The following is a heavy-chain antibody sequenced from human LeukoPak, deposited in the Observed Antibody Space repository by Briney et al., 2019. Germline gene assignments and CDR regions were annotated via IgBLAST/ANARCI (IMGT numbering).Heavy chain of an antibody. D-gene: IGHD6-6*01. J-gene: IGHJ4*02. CDR2: ISSSSSYI. V-gene: IGHV3-21*01. Sequence: GGSLTLSCAASGFTFSSYSMNWVRQAPGKGLEWCSSISSSSSYIYYADSVKGRFTISRDNAKNSLYLQMNSLRAEDTAVYYCARVIPYSSSCPVDYWGQGTLVSASS. CDR3: ARVIPYSSSCPVDY. CDR1: GFTFSSYS.